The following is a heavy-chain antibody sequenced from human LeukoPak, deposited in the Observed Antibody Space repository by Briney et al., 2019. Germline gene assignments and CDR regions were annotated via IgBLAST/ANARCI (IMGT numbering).Heavy chain of an antibody. Sequence: GGSLRLSCAASGFTFSSYWMTWVRQTPGKGLEWVANIKQDGSERYFWDSVRDRFTISRDNAKNSLSLQMNRLRAQDTGVYYCTRDTGGSGSYPDYWGQGTLVTVSS. D-gene: IGHD1-26*01. CDR2: IKQDGSER. CDR3: TRDTGGSGSYPDY. V-gene: IGHV3-7*01. J-gene: IGHJ4*02. CDR1: GFTFSSYW.